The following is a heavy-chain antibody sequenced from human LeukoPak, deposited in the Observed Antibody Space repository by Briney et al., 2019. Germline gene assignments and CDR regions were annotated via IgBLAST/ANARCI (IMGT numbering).Heavy chain of an antibody. J-gene: IGHJ4*02. CDR1: GYTFTSYG. Sequence: ASVKVSCKASGYTFTSYGISWVRQAPGQGLEWMGWISAYNGNTNYAQKLQGRVTMTTGTSTSTAYMELRSLRSDDTAVYYCGRAYYYDSSGYCDYWGQGTLVTVSS. V-gene: IGHV1-18*01. D-gene: IGHD3-22*01. CDR3: GRAYYYDSSGYCDY. CDR2: ISAYNGNT.